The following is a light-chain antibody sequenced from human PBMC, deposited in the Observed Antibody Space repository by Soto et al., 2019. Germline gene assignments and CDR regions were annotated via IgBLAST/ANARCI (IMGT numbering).Light chain of an antibody. V-gene: IGKV3D-15*01. CDR2: DAS. CDR3: QQYNNWPIT. J-gene: IGKJ5*01. Sequence: EVVLTQSPATLSLSPGERATLSCRASQSVSTYLAWYQQKPGQAPRLLIYDASTRATGTPARFSGSGSGTKFTLSISSLQSEDFAVYYCQQYNNWPITFGQGTRLEI. CDR1: QSVSTY.